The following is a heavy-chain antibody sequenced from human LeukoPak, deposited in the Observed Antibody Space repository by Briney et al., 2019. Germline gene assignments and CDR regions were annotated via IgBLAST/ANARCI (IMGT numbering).Heavy chain of an antibody. V-gene: IGHV3-9*01. J-gene: IGHJ4*02. CDR1: GFTFDDYA. D-gene: IGHD3-22*01. CDR3: AKDMVLAYYYDSSGGFDY. Sequence: PGGSLRLSCAASGFTFDDYAMHWVRQAPGKGLEWVSGISWNSGSIGYADSVKGRFAISRDNAKNSLYLQINSLRAEDTALYYCAKDMVLAYYYDSSGGFDYWGQGTLVTVSS. CDR2: ISWNSGSI.